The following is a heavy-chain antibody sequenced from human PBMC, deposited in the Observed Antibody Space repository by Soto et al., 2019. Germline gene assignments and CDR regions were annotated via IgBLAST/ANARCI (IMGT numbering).Heavy chain of an antibody. J-gene: IGHJ5*02. CDR1: RLTFSSYS. D-gene: IGHD3-9*01. V-gene: IGHV3-21*01. CDR2: ISSSSSHI. CDR3: AMAHYDRRGLFDP. Sequence: EVQLVESGGGLVNPGGSLRLSCADSRLTFSSYSMHWVRQAPGKGLEWVSSISSSSSHIYYADSVKSRITISRDKAKNTLDLQMNSLRVEDTAVYYCAMAHYDRRGLFDPWGQGTLVTVSS.